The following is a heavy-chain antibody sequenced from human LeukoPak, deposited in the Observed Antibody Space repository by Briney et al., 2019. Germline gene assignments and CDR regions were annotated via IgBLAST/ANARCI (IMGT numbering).Heavy chain of an antibody. CDR2: ISSSSSYI. CDR1: GFTFSNAW. J-gene: IGHJ4*02. Sequence: GGSLRLSCAASGFTFSNAWMSWVRQAPGKGLEWVSSISSSSSYIYYADSVKGRFTISRDNAKNSLYLQMNSLRAEDTAVYYCARHWTTVTTYFDYWGQGTLVTVSS. D-gene: IGHD4-17*01. CDR3: ARHWTTVTTYFDY. V-gene: IGHV3-21*01.